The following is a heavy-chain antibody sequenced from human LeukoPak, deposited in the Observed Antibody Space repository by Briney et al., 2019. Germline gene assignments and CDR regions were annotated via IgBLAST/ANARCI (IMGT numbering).Heavy chain of an antibody. CDR3: ARRYYDFWSGYYT. J-gene: IGHJ4*02. V-gene: IGHV4-34*01. Sequence: PSETLSLTCAVYGGSFSGYYWSWIRQPPGKGLEWIGEINHSGSTNYNPSLKSRVTISVDTSKNQFYLKLSSVTAADTAVYYCARRYYDFWSGYYTWGQGTLVTVSS. CDR2: INHSGST. D-gene: IGHD3-3*01. CDR1: GGSFSGYY.